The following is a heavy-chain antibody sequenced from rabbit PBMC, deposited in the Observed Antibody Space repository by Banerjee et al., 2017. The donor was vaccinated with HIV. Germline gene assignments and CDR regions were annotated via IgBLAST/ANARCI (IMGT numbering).Heavy chain of an antibody. D-gene: IGHD4-1*01. CDR1: GFDLSSYYT. Sequence: QEQLKETGGGLVQPGGSLTLSCKASGFDLSSYYTCWVRQAPGKGLEWIACIYTGSGSALYVSWAKGRFTISRTSSTTVALQMTSLTAADTATYFCARDLAGVIGWNFNLWGQGTLVTVS. CDR2: IYTGSGSA. J-gene: IGHJ4*01. CDR3: ARDLAGVIGWNFNL. V-gene: IGHV1S45*01.